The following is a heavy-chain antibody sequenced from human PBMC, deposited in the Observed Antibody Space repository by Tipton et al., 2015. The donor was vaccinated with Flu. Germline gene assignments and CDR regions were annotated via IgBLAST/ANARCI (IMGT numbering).Heavy chain of an antibody. J-gene: IGHJ5*02. CDR2: IHPDDSDT. CDR3: ARLAHGVTYWFDP. Sequence: QLVQSGAEVKKPGESLKISCKGSGYSFTNYWIGWVRQMPGKGLEWMGIIHPDDSDTRYSPSFQGQVTISADKSINTAYLQWSSLKASDTAMYYCARLAHGVTYWFDPWGQGTLVTVSS. CDR1: GYSFTNYW. V-gene: IGHV5-51*01. D-gene: IGHD4-17*01.